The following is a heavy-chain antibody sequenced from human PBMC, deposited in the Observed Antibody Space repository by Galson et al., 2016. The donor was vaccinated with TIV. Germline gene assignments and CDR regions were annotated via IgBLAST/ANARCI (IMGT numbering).Heavy chain of an antibody. CDR2: ISDAGTA. V-gene: IGHV3-66*02. Sequence: SLRLSCAASGLSVSINYMTWVRQAPGKGLEWVSLISDAGTAYCADSVRGRFTISRDTSENTLYLQMNSLRVEDTAVYHCARDRVVDATYYYYYYGMDVWGQGTAVAVSS. CDR3: ARDRVVDATYYYYYYGMDV. J-gene: IGHJ6*02. D-gene: IGHD2-15*01. CDR1: GLSVSINY.